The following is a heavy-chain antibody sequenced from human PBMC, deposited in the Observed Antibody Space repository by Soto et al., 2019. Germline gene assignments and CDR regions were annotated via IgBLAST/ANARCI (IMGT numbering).Heavy chain of an antibody. Sequence: GGSLRLSCAASGFSFGRYAMRWVRQAPGKGLEWVASIPYDGGNRKYADSVKGRFTISRDNAKDMLYLHMSSLGPDDTSVYYCAREYLDYGPDVWGQGXSVTVYS. CDR1: GFSFGRYA. CDR3: AREYLDYGPDV. J-gene: IGHJ6*02. V-gene: IGHV3-30-3*01. CDR2: IPYDGGNR.